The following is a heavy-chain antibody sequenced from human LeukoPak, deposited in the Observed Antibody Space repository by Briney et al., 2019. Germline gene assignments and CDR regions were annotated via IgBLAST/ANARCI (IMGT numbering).Heavy chain of an antibody. CDR3: ATSGMVRGMDV. Sequence: ASVKVSCKASGSTFSGYYIHWVRQAPGQGLEWMGWINPKSGGTTYAQKFQGRVTMTRDTSISTAYMELSRLRSDDSVVYYCATSGMVRGMDVWGQGTTVSVS. V-gene: IGHV1-2*02. J-gene: IGHJ6*02. CDR1: GSTFSGYY. CDR2: INPKSGGT. D-gene: IGHD3-10*01.